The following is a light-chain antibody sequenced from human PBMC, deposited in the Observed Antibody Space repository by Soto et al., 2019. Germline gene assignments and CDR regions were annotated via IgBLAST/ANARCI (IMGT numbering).Light chain of an antibody. J-gene: IGKJ2*01. CDR2: GAS. Sequence: EIVLTQSPGTLSLSPGERATLSCRASQSVSSSYLAWYQQKPGRAPRLLIYGASSRATGIPDRFSGSGSGTAFILTISRLEPADFAVYYCQQYGSSPPYTFGQGTKLEIK. CDR1: QSVSSSY. V-gene: IGKV3-20*01. CDR3: QQYGSSPPYT.